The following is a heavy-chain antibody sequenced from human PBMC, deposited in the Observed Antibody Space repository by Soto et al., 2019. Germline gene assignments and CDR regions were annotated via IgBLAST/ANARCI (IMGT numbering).Heavy chain of an antibody. CDR1: GGAISSSKW. Sequence: PSETLSLTCAVSGGAISSSKWWSWVRQPPGKGLEWIGEIYQSGSTNYNPSLESRVRMSVDKSRIQFSLKLTSVSAADTAVYYCARASATIAAAAIFDYWGQGTLVTVSS. CDR3: ARASATIAAAAIFDY. V-gene: IGHV4-4*02. D-gene: IGHD6-13*01. CDR2: IYQSGST. J-gene: IGHJ4*02.